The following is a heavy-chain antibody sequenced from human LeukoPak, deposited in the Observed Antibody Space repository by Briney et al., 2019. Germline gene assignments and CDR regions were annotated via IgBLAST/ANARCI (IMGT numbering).Heavy chain of an antibody. Sequence: PSETLSLTCAVYGGSFSGYYWSWIRQPPGKGLEWIGEINHSGSTNYNPSLKRRVTISVDTSKNQFSLKLSSVTAADTAVYYCARTQDYGDYIFYSGQGTLVTVSS. J-gene: IGHJ4*02. CDR2: INHSGST. CDR1: GGSFSGYY. CDR3: ARTQDYGDYIFY. V-gene: IGHV4-34*01. D-gene: IGHD4-17*01.